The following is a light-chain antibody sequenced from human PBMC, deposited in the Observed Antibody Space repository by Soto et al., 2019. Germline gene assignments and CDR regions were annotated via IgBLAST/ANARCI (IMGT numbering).Light chain of an antibody. CDR2: LNSDGSH. CDR3: QTSGTGIVV. V-gene: IGLV4-69*01. Sequence: QSVLTQSPSASASLGASVKLTCTLTSGHSSYAIAWHQQQPEKGPRYLMKLNSDGSHNKGDGIPDRFSGSSSGAERYLTISRLQSEDEADYYCQTSGTGIVVFGGGTKLTVL. CDR1: SGHSSYA. J-gene: IGLJ2*01.